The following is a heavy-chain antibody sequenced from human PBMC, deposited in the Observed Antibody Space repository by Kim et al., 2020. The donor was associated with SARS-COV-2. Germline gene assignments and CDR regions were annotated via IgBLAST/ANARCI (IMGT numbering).Heavy chain of an antibody. CDR2: T. Sequence: TNYNPPLKSRVTISVDTSKNQFSLKLSSVTAADTAVYYCAGDIAAAGTSYWGQGTLVTVSS. J-gene: IGHJ4*02. V-gene: IGHV4-39*01. D-gene: IGHD6-13*01. CDR3: AGDIAAAGTSY.